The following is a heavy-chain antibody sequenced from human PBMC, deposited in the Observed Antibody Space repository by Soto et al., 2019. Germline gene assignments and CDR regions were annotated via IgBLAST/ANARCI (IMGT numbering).Heavy chain of an antibody. V-gene: IGHV1-18*01. Sequence: ASVKVSCKASGYTFTSYDINWVRQATGQGLEWMGWISAYNGNTNYAQKLQGRVTMTTDTSTSTAYMELRSLRSDDTAVYYCARVDSSSWYNWFDPWGQGTLVTVSS. CDR2: ISAYNGNT. J-gene: IGHJ5*02. CDR1: GYTFTSYD. CDR3: ARVDSSSWYNWFDP. D-gene: IGHD6-13*01.